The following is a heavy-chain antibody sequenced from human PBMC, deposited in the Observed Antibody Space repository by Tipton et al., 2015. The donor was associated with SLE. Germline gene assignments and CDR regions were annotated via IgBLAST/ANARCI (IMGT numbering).Heavy chain of an antibody. Sequence: TLSLTCTISGDSIISSSYYWGWIRQPPGKGLAWIGSMYYSGSTYYNPSLKSRVTISVDTSKNQFSLMLRPVTAADTAVYYCARDGPYYDFWSDMGAFDIWGQGTIVTVSS. CDR3: ARDGPYYDFWSDMGAFDI. V-gene: IGHV4-39*07. CDR1: GDSIISSSYY. CDR2: MYYSGST. D-gene: IGHD3-3*01. J-gene: IGHJ3*02.